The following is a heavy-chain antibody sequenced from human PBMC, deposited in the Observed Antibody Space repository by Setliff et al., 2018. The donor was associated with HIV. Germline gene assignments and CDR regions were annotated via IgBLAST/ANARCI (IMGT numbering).Heavy chain of an antibody. D-gene: IGHD3-3*01. Sequence: KPSETLSLTCTVSGGSISGYHWNWLRQTPGKGLEWIGYIYTSRGTNYNHSRRTRVIIAVDTSKNQFSLKLSSVTAADTAVFYCARVPFTTGFDYWGQGILVTVSS. CDR1: GGSISGYH. V-gene: IGHV4-4*09. CDR2: IYTSRGT. CDR3: ARVPFTTGFDY. J-gene: IGHJ4*02.